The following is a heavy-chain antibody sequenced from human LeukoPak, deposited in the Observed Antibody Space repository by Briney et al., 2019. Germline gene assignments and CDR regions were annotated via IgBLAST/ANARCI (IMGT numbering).Heavy chain of an antibody. CDR1: GDSITSSY. CDR3: AKTPRVPFH. V-gene: IGHV4-59*08. Sequence: SETLSLTCTVSGDSITSSYWSWIRQPPGKALECLGYIYHTGDKMYNPSLRGRRTMSFDTSKNQFSLMLTSVTDADTAVYFCAKTPRVPFHWGQGTLVTVSS. D-gene: IGHD2-2*01. CDR2: IYHTGDK. J-gene: IGHJ4*02.